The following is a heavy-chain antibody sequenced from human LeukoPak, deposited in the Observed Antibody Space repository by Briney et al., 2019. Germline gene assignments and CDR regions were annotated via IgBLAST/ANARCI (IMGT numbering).Heavy chain of an antibody. J-gene: IGHJ4*02. D-gene: IGHD6-19*01. CDR2: IKQDGSEN. V-gene: IGHV3-7*03. CDR3: ARDWQYSSGWYDGYYFDY. CDR1: GFTFSSYW. Sequence: PGGSLRLSCAASGFTFSSYWMSWVRQAPGKGLEWVANIKQDGSENYYVDSVRGRFTISRDNAKNSLYLQMNSLRAEDTAVYYCARDWQYSSGWYDGYYFDYWGQGTLVTVSS.